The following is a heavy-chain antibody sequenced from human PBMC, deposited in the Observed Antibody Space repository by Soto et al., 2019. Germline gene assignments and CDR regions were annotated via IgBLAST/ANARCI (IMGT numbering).Heavy chain of an antibody. V-gene: IGHV4-31*03. CDR2: IYYSGST. J-gene: IGHJ6*02. D-gene: IGHD4-4*01. Sequence: SETLSLTCTVSGDSITSGGYYWSWIRQHPGMGLEWIGYIYYSGSTYYNPSLKSRVTISVDTSKNQFSLKLSSVTAEETAVYYCASWPTGHYYGADFWGQGTRVTVSS. CDR1: GDSITSGGYY. CDR3: ASWPTGHYYGADF.